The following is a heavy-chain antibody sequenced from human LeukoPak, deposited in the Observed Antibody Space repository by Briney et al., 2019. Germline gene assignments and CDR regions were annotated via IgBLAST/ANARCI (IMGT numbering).Heavy chain of an antibody. V-gene: IGHV5-10-1*01. D-gene: IGHD6-19*01. J-gene: IGHJ6*02. CDR1: GYXFTSYW. CDR3: ARQGAVAGTRYHYGMDV. Sequence: GESLKISCKGSGYXFTSYWISWVRQMPGKGLEWMGKIDPSDSYTNYSPSFQGHVTISADKSISTAYLQWSSLKASDTAMYYCARQGAVAGTRYHYGMDVWGQGTTVTVSS. CDR2: IDPSDSYT.